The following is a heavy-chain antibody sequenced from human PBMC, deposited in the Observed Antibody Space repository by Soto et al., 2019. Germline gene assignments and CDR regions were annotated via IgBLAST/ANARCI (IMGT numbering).Heavy chain of an antibody. Sequence: QVQLVQSGAEVKKPGSSVKVSCKASGFTFSSYGIHWVRQAPGKGLEWVAVISSEGTTKYYADSVKGRFTISRDNSKNTVYLQMDSLRPEDTAVYYCAKEVAVAGDFDYWGHGTLVTVSS. CDR3: AKEVAVAGDFDY. CDR1: GFTFSSYG. D-gene: IGHD6-19*01. CDR2: ISSEGTTK. J-gene: IGHJ4*01. V-gene: IGHV3-30*18.